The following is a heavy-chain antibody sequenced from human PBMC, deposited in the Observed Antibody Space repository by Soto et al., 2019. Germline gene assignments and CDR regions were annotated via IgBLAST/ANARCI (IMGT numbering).Heavy chain of an antibody. CDR1: GFTFSDYY. CDR3: ARDSTDAWTYFDY. V-gene: IGHV3-11*01. Sequence: PGGSLRLSFAASGFTFSDYYMSWIRQAPGKGLEWVSYISSSGSTIYYADSVKGRFTISRDNAKNSLYLQMNSLRAEDTAVYYCARDSTDAWTYFDYWGQGTLVTVSS. CDR2: ISSSGSTI. D-gene: IGHD3-16*01. J-gene: IGHJ4*02.